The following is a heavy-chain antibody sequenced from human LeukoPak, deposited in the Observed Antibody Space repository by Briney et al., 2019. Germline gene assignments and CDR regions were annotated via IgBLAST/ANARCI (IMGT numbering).Heavy chain of an antibody. V-gene: IGHV4-38-2*01. CDR1: GYSISSGYY. J-gene: IGHJ4*02. D-gene: IGHD6-6*01. CDR3: ARLFEARPGYFDY. Sequence: SETLSLTCAVSGYSISSGYYWGWIRQPPGKGLEWIGSIYHSGSTYYNPSLKSRVTISVDTSKIQFSLKLSSVTAADTAVYYCARLFEARPGYFDYWGQGTLVTVSS. CDR2: IYHSGST.